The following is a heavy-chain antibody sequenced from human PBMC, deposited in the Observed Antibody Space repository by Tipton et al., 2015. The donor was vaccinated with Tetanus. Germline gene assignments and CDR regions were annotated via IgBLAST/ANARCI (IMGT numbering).Heavy chain of an antibody. CDR3: ARGVRYSGSSFHWFDT. CDR2: VSHTGST. Sequence: TLSLTCTVSGGSMSSYYWSWVRQPPGKGLEWIGYVSHTGSTNSNPSLKGRITISIDTSKNQFSLELTSVIAADTAVYYCARGVRYSGSSFHWFDTWGQGTLVTVSS. V-gene: IGHV4-59*13. CDR1: GGSMSSYY. D-gene: IGHD6-6*01. J-gene: IGHJ5*02.